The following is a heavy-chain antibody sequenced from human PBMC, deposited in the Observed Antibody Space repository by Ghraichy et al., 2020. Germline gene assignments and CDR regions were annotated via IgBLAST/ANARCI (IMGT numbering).Heavy chain of an antibody. Sequence: SETLSLTCAVSGGSISSSNWWSWVRQPPGKGLEWIGEIYHSGSTNYNPSLKSRVTISVDKSKNQFSLKLSSVTAADTAVYYCARGYQQQLVVRFDYWGQGTLVTVSS. J-gene: IGHJ4*02. CDR3: ARGYQQQLVVRFDY. CDR2: IYHSGST. D-gene: IGHD6-13*01. V-gene: IGHV4-4*02. CDR1: GGSISSSNW.